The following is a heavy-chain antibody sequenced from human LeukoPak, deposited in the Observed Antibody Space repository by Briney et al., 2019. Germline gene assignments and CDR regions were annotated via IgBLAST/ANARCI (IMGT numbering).Heavy chain of an antibody. V-gene: IGHV3-66*01. CDR1: GFTVSTYY. D-gene: IGHD3-22*01. J-gene: IGHJ4*02. Sequence: GGSLRLSCAVSGFTVSTYYMSWVRQVPGKGLEWVSVIYSGGSTYYADSVKGRFTISRDNAKNSLYLQMNSLRAEDTAVYYCARDFVVTRTYYFDYWGQGTLVTVSS. CDR3: ARDFVVTRTYYFDY. CDR2: IYSGGST.